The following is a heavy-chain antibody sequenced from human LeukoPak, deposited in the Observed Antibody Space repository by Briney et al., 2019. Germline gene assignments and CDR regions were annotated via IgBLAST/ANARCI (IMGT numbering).Heavy chain of an antibody. J-gene: IGHJ6*01. CDR3: ARESTSTYYYYGMDV. Sequence: PSETLSLTCTVSGGSISSGGYYWSWIRQHPGKGLEWIGYIYYSGSTYYNPSLKSRVTISVDTSKNQFSLKLSSVTAADTAVYYCARESTSTYYYYGMDVWGKGPRSPSP. CDR1: GGSISSGGYY. V-gene: IGHV4-31*03. CDR2: IYYSGST.